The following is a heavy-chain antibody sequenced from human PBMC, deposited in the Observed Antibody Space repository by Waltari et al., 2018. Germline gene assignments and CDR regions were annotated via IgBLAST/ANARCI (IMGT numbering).Heavy chain of an antibody. D-gene: IGHD2-21*02. V-gene: IGHV3-7*01. CDR2: IQQNGSEK. CDR1: GFTFSRSW. CDR3: ARDLVATPP. Sequence: VQLVESVGDLVQPGGSLRLSCAASGFTFSRSWMIWVREAPGKGLEWVGNIQQNGSEKWYADSVRGRFTISRDNAMNSLYLKMNSLRVEDTAVYYCARDLVATPPWGQGTLVTVSS. J-gene: IGHJ5*02.